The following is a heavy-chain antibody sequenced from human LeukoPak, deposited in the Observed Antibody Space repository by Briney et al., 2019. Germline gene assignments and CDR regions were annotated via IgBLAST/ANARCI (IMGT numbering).Heavy chain of an antibody. V-gene: IGHV1-69*13. D-gene: IGHD3-10*01. J-gene: IGHJ4*02. CDR2: IIPIFGIA. CDR3: ARAPEYYYGSGSYYNDY. CDR1: GGTFSSYA. Sequence: GASVKVSCKASGGTFSSYAISWVRQAPGQGLEWMGGIIPIFGIANYAQKFQCRVTITADESTSTAYMELSSLRSEDTAVYYCARAPEYYYGSGSYYNDYWGQGTLVTVSS.